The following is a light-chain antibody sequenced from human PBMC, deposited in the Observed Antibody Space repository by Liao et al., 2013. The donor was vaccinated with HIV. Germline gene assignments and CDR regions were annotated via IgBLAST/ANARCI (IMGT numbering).Light chain of an antibody. J-gene: IGLJ1*01. CDR3: QAWDSSTSYV. CDR2: HNN. Sequence: SYELTQPPSVSVSPGETASITCRGDNIGSQSVHWYQQRPGQAPVLVIYHNNKRPSGIPERFSGSNSGNTATLTISGTQAMDEADYYCQAWDSSTSYVFGTGTKVTVL. CDR1: NIGSQS. V-gene: IGLV3-1*01.